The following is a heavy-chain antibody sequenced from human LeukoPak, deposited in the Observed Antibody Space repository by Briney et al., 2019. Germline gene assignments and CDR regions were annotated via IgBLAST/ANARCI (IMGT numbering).Heavy chain of an antibody. CDR2: IYYSGST. Sequence: SETLSLTCTVSGGSISSYYWSWIRQPPGKGLEWIGYIYYSGSTNYNPSLKSRVTISVDTSKNQFSLKLSSVTAADTAVYYCARDGFGSSFDPWGQGTLVTVSS. CDR1: GGSISSYY. CDR3: ARDGFGSSFDP. V-gene: IGHV4-59*01. J-gene: IGHJ5*02. D-gene: IGHD3-10*01.